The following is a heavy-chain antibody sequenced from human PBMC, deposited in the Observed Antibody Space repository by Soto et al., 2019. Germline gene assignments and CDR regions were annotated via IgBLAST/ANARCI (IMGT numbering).Heavy chain of an antibody. V-gene: IGHV3-74*01. CDR2: INSDGSST. D-gene: IGHD4-17*01. Sequence: EVQLVESGGGLVQPGGSLRLSCAVSGFTFSNYWMHWVRQAPGKGLVWVSRINSDGSSTSYADFVKGRFNISRDNAKNTLYLQMNSLRAEHTAVYYCARFRVDGDYVPWGQGTLVTVSS. CDR1: GFTFSNYW. J-gene: IGHJ4*02. CDR3: ARFRVDGDYVP.